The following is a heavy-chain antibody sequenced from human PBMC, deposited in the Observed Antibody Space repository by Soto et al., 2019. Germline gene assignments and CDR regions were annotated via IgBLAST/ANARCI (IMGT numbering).Heavy chain of an antibody. CDR2: IYYSGST. CDR3: ARPHGGSSGWDNWFDP. J-gene: IGHJ5*02. CDR1: GGSISIYY. V-gene: IGHV4-59*01. D-gene: IGHD6-25*01. Sequence: SDTLSLTCTVSGGSISIYYWSWIRQRPGKGLEWIGYIYYSGSTNYNPSLKSRVTISVDTSKNQFSLKLSSVTAADTAVYYCARPHGGSSGWDNWFDPWGQGTLVTVSS.